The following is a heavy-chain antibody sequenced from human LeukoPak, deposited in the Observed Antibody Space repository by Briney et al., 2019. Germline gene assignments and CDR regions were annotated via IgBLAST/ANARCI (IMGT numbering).Heavy chain of an antibody. J-gene: IGHJ4*02. Sequence: SATLSLTCTVSSGSIRSYHWAWIRQPAGEEMEWVGRIYTTGDTDYNPSLKSRVTMSVDTSKNQFSLNLRSVTTADTAFYYCARNGYTKSWTHLDYWGQGILVSVFS. CDR1: SGSIRSYH. V-gene: IGHV4-4*07. CDR3: ARNGYTKSWTHLDY. D-gene: IGHD3/OR15-3a*01. CDR2: IYTTGDT.